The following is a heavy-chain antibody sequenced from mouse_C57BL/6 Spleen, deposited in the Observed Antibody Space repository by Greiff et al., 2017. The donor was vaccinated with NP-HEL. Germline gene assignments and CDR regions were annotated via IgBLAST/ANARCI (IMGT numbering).Heavy chain of an antibody. V-gene: IGHV1-82*01. Sequence: QVQLQQPGPELVKPGASVKISCKASGYAFSSSWMNWVKQRPGKGLEWIGRIYPGDGETNYNGKFKDKATLTVDKSSSTAYMQLSSLSSEDSAVYFCARAPTGAMDYWGQGTSVTVSS. D-gene: IGHD4-1*01. CDR2: IYPGDGET. J-gene: IGHJ4*01. CDR3: ARAPTGAMDY. CDR1: GYAFSSSW.